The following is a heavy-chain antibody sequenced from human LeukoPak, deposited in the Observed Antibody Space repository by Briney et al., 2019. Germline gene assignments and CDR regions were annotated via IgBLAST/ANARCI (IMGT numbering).Heavy chain of an antibody. V-gene: IGHV3-48*03. J-gene: IGHJ4*02. CDR1: GFTFSSYE. CDR2: ISSSGSTI. CDR3: ARDGRKWLAPFDY. Sequence: GSLRLSCAASGFTFSSYEMNWVRQAPGKGLEWVSYISSSGSTIYYADSVKGRFTISRDNAKNSLDLQMNSLRAEDTAVYYCARDGRKWLAPFDYWGQGTLVTVSS. D-gene: IGHD6-19*01.